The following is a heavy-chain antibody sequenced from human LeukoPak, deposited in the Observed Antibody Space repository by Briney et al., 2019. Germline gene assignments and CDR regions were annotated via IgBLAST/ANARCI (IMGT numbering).Heavy chain of an antibody. J-gene: IGHJ5*02. Sequence: PSETLSLTCAVSGGSISSSNWWSWVCQPPGKGLGWIGEIYHSGSTNYNPSLKSRVTISVDKSRNQFSLKLSSVTAADTAVYYCARGGTTVAGTFWFDPWGQGTLVTVSS. V-gene: IGHV4-4*02. CDR3: ARGGTTVAGTFWFDP. CDR1: GGSISSSNW. CDR2: IYHSGST. D-gene: IGHD6-19*01.